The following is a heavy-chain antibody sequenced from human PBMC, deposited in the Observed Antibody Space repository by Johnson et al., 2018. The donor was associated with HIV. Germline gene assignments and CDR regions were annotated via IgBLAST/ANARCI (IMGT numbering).Heavy chain of an antibody. Sequence: VQLVESGGGLVQPGRSLRLSCAASGFTFDDYAMHWVRQAPGKGLEWVSGISWNSGSIGYADFVKGRFTISRDNAKNSLYLQMNSLRAEDTALYYCAREYDAFDIWGQGTMVTVSS. CDR1: GFTFDDYA. CDR2: ISWNSGSI. CDR3: AREYDAFDI. V-gene: IGHV3-9*01. J-gene: IGHJ3*02.